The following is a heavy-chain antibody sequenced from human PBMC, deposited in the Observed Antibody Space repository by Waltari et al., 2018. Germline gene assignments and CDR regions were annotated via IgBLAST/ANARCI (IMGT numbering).Heavy chain of an antibody. J-gene: IGHJ3*02. V-gene: IGHV3-48*01. CDR3: ARDKRGFTDAFDI. CDR1: GFTFSSYS. Sequence: EVQLVESGGGLVQPGGSLRLSCAASGFTFSSYSMNWVRQAPGKGLEWVSYISSSSSTIYYADSVKDRFTISRDNAKNSLYLQMNSLRAEDTAVYYCARDKRGFTDAFDIWGQGTMVTVSS. D-gene: IGHD3-16*01. CDR2: ISSSSSTI.